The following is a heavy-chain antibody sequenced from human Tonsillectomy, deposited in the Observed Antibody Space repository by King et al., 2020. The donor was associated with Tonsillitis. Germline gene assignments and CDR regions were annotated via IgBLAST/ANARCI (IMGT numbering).Heavy chain of an antibody. CDR1: GGTFSNSA. CDR2: IIPIFGTA. Sequence: QLVQSGAEVTKPESSVKVSCKASGGTFSNSALAWVRQAPGQGLEWMGGIIPIFGTANYARKFQGRGTITADESTRTAYMELSSLRSEDTAVYYCARGITAAGSYYFDYWGQGTLVTVSS. V-gene: IGHV1-69*01. D-gene: IGHD6-13*01. J-gene: IGHJ4*02. CDR3: ARGITAAGSYYFDY.